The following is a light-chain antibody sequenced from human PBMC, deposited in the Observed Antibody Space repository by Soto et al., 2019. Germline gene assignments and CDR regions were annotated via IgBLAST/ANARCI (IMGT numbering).Light chain of an antibody. J-gene: IGLJ3*02. CDR3: CSYAGSYTWV. CDR2: DVN. V-gene: IGLV2-11*01. Sequence: QSALTQPRSVSGSPGKSVTISCTGTSSDVGGYNYVSWYQQYAGKAPKLMIYDVNKWPSGVPDRFSGSKSGTTASLTISGLQAEDEADYYCCSYAGSYTWVFGGGTKLTVL. CDR1: SSDVGGYNY.